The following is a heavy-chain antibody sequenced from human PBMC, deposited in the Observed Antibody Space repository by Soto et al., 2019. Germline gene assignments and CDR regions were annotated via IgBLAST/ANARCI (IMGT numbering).Heavy chain of an antibody. D-gene: IGHD5-18*01. Sequence: SETLSLTCTVSGGSISSYYWSWIRQPPGKGLEWIGYIYYSGSTNYNPSLKSRVTISVDTSKNQFSLKLSSVTAADTAVYYCARDTDMVTKTLDYYYGMDVWGQGTKVTVSS. CDR1: GGSISSYY. V-gene: IGHV4-59*01. J-gene: IGHJ6*02. CDR3: ARDTDMVTKTLDYYYGMDV. CDR2: IYYSGST.